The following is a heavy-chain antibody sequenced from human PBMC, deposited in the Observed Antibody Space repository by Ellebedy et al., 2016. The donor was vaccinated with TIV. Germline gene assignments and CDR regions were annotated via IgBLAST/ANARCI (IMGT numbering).Heavy chain of an antibody. D-gene: IGHD3-22*01. Sequence: MPSETLSLTCTVSGGSISSSSYYWGWIRQPPGKGLEWIGSIYYSGITDYNPSLKSRVTISVATSKKQFSMKLNSVTAADTAVYYCARQAAYYYDSSGTSLMDNRFDPWGQGTLVTVSS. J-gene: IGHJ5*02. CDR3: ARQAAYYYDSSGTSLMDNRFDP. CDR2: IYYSGIT. V-gene: IGHV4-39*01. CDR1: GGSISSSSYY.